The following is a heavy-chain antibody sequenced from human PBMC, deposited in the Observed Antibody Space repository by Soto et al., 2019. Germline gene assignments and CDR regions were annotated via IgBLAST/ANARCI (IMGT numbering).Heavy chain of an antibody. CDR2: ISGSGGAT. CDR3: AKSYYYDGSGCLTSNAFDM. J-gene: IGHJ3*02. D-gene: IGHD3-22*01. Sequence: HPGGTLRLSCAASGVTFSKYSMSWVRQAPGKGLEWVSAISGSGGATYYADSVKGRFTISRDNSKSTVYLQMNSLRAEDTAVYYCAKSYYYDGSGCLTSNAFDMWGQGTMVTVS. V-gene: IGHV3-23*01. CDR1: GVTFSKYS.